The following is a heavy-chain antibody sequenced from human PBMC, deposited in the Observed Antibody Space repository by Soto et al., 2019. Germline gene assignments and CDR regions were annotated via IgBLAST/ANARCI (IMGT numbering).Heavy chain of an antibody. D-gene: IGHD5-12*01. CDR1: GFTFSSYG. CDR2: ISYDGSNK. J-gene: IGHJ6*02. CDR3: AKSMVEMATPKPYYYYYGMDV. Sequence: GGSRRLSCAASGFTFSSYGMHGVRQAPGKGLEWVAVISYDGSNKYYADSVKGRFTISRDNSKNTLYLQMNSLRAEDTAVYYCAKSMVEMATPKPYYYYYGMDVWGQGTTVTVSS. V-gene: IGHV3-30*18.